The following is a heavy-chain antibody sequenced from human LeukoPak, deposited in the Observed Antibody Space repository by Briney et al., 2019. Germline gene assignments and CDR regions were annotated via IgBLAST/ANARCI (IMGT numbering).Heavy chain of an antibody. V-gene: IGHV1-8*01. D-gene: IGHD3-10*01. J-gene: IGHJ4*02. CDR2: MNPNSGNT. Sequence: GASVKVSCKASGYTFTSYDINWVRQATGQGLEWMGWMNPNSGNTGYAQKFQGRVTMTRNTSISTAYMELSSLRSEDTAVYYCARMPNLLWFGELLPMPLYWGQGTLVTVSS. CDR1: GYTFTSYD. CDR3: ARMPNLLWFGELLPMPLY.